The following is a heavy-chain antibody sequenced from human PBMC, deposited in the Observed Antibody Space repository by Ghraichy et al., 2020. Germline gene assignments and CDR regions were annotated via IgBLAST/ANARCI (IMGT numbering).Heavy chain of an antibody. J-gene: IGHJ2*01. V-gene: IGHV4-59*01. Sequence: SQTLSLTCTVSGGSISSYYWSWIRQPPGKGLEWIGYIYYSGSTNYNPSLKSRVTISVDTSKNQFSLKLSSVTAADTAVYYCARATCGFRGDCYSYALWGRGTLVTVSS. CDR2: IYYSGST. D-gene: IGHD2-21*02. CDR3: ARATCGFRGDCYSYAL. CDR1: GGSISSYY.